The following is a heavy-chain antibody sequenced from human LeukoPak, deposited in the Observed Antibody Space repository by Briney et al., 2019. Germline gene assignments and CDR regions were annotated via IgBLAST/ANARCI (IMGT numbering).Heavy chain of an antibody. Sequence: PSETLSLTCTVSGGSIRSDGYYWSWIRQPAGKGLEWIGRIYPSGSTSYNPSLKSRVTISIDTSKKQFSLKLRSVTAADTAVYYCARVYYDKSYFDYWGQGTLVTVSS. V-gene: IGHV4-61*02. D-gene: IGHD3-3*01. CDR1: GGSIRSDGYY. CDR2: IYPSGST. CDR3: ARVYYDKSYFDY. J-gene: IGHJ4*02.